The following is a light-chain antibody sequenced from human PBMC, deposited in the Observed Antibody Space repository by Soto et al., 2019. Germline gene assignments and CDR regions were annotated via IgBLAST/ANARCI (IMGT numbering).Light chain of an antibody. V-gene: IGLV2-8*01. CDR2: EVT. Sequence: QSALTQPPSASGSPGQSVTISCTGTSSDVGGYNYVSWYQQYPGRAPKLMIYEVTKRPSGVPDRFSGSKSGNTASLTVSGLQAEDEADYYCSSYAASNNCCFVFGGGTQLTVL. J-gene: IGLJ3*02. CDR3: SSYAASNNCCFV. CDR1: SSDVGGYNY.